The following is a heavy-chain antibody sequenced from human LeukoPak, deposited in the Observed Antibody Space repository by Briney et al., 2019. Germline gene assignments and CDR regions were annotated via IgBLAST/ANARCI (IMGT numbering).Heavy chain of an antibody. V-gene: IGHV3-11*01. CDR1: GGSFSGYY. CDR2: ISSRGSTI. D-gene: IGHD3-16*02. J-gene: IGHJ4*02. Sequence: LSLTCAVYGGSFSGYYWSWIRQAPGKGLEWVSYISSRGSTIYYADSVKGRFTISRDNAKNSLYLQMNSLRAEDTAVYYCARAPVSASFSDYWGQGTPVTVSS. CDR3: ARAPVSASFSDY.